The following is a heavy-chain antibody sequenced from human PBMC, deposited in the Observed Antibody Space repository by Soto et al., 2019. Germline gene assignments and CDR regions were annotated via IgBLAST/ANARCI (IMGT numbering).Heavy chain of an antibody. CDR3: ARDIREMATTMGGMAV. D-gene: IGHD5-12*01. V-gene: IGHV5-51*01. CDR2: IYPGDSDT. J-gene: IGHJ6*02. CDR1: GYSFTSYW. Sequence: GESLKISCKGSGYSFTSYWIGWVRQMPGKGLEWMGIIYPGDSDTRYSPSFQGQVTISADKSISTAYLQWSSLKASDTAMYYCARDIREMATTMGGMAVWGQGTTVTVSS.